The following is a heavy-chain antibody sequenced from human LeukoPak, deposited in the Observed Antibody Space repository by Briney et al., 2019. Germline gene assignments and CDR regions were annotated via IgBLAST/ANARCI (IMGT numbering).Heavy chain of an antibody. V-gene: IGHV3-23*01. J-gene: IGHJ3*02. CDR2: ISGNGGST. Sequence: PGGSLRLSCAASGFTFSSYAMSWVRQAPGKGLEWVSAISGNGGSTYYADSVKGRFTISRDNSKNTLYLQMNSLRAEDTAVYYCAKLRYYDSSGYYFRWALAFDIWGQGTMVTVSS. CDR1: GFTFSSYA. D-gene: IGHD3-22*01. CDR3: AKLRYYDSSGYYFRWALAFDI.